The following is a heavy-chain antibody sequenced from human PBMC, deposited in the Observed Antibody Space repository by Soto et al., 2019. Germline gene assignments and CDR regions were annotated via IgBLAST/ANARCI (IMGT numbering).Heavy chain of an antibody. CDR2: INPNSGGT. J-gene: IGHJ4*02. CDR3: ARANYDFWASYFDY. V-gene: IGHV1-2*04. D-gene: IGHD3-3*01. Sequence: GASVKVSCKASGYTFTGYYMHWVRQAPGQGLEWMGWINPNSGGTNYAQKFQGWVTMTRDTSISTAYMELSRLRSDDTAVYYCARANYDFWASYFDYWGQGTLVTVSS. CDR1: GYTFTGYY.